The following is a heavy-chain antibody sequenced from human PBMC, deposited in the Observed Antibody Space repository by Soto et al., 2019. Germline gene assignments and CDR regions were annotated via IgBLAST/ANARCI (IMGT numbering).Heavy chain of an antibody. Sequence: GESLKISCKGSGYSFTSYWIGWVRQMPGKGLEWMGIIYPGDSDTRYSPSFQGQVTISADKSISTAYLQWSSLKASDTAMYYCARHARGDDSSGYPPDYWGQGPLVTVSS. V-gene: IGHV5-51*01. D-gene: IGHD3-22*01. CDR3: ARHARGDDSSGYPPDY. J-gene: IGHJ4*02. CDR1: GYSFTSYW. CDR2: IYPGDSDT.